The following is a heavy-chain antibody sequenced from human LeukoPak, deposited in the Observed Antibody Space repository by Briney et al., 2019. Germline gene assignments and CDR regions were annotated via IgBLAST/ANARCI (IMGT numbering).Heavy chain of an antibody. CDR1: GESFSGHS. CDR3: ARAARAIRWFDP. Sequence: SETLSLTCAVYGESFSGHSCSWIRQPPGKGLEWIGEINHSGTSNINPSLKSRVTMSVDTSRNQFSLRLTSVTAADTAEYYCARAARAIRWFDPWGQGTLVTVSS. CDR2: INHSGTS. J-gene: IGHJ5*02. V-gene: IGHV4-34*01. D-gene: IGHD5-12*01.